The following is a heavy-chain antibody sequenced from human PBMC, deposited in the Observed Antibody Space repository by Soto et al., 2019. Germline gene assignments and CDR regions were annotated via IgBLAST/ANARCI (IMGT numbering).Heavy chain of an antibody. J-gene: IGHJ6*02. CDR2: IYYSGST. CDR1: CCSISSSSYY. Sequence: SETLSLTCPVSCCSISSSSYYWGWIRQPPGKGLGWIGSIYYSGSTYYNPSLKSRVTISVDTSKNQFPLKLSSVTAADTAVYYCARYGAVELYYDFWSGQKPTGYYYGMDVWGQGTTVT. D-gene: IGHD3-3*01. CDR3: ARYGAVELYYDFWSGQKPTGYYYGMDV. V-gene: IGHV4-39*01.